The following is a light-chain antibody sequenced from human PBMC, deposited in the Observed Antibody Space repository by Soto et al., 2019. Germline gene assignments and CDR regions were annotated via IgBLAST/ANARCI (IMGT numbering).Light chain of an antibody. Sequence: EIVVTQSPGTLSLSPWERATLSCRASQSVSSSYLAWYQQKPGQAPRLLIYGASIRATGIPDRFSGSGSGTDFTLTISRLEPEDFAVYYCQQYGSSPTFGQGTKVEIK. CDR2: GAS. J-gene: IGKJ1*01. CDR3: QQYGSSPT. V-gene: IGKV3-20*01. CDR1: QSVSSSY.